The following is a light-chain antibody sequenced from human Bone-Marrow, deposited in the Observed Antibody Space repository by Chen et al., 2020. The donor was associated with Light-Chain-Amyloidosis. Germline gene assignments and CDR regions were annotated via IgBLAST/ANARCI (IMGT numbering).Light chain of an antibody. CDR3: QQYGTSPLT. Sequence: EIVLTQSPGTLSLSPGEGANLSCRASQTISSNYLTWYQQKFGQAPRLLIYGSSSRATGIPDRFTGSGSGTDFNLTINRLKTEDFAMYYCQQYGTSPLTFGGGTKVEIK. J-gene: IGKJ4*01. CDR2: GSS. CDR1: QTISSNY. V-gene: IGKV3-20*01.